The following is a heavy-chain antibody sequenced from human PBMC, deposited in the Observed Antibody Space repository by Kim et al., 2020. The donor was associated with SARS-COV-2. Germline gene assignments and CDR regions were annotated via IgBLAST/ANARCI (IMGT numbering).Heavy chain of an antibody. CDR3: ARGRVTYYYDSSGYYGN. V-gene: IGHV4-34*01. Sequence: LKSRVTISVETSKNQFSLKLSSVTAADTAVYYCARGRVTYYYDSSGYYGNWGQGTLVTVSS. J-gene: IGHJ4*02. D-gene: IGHD3-22*01.